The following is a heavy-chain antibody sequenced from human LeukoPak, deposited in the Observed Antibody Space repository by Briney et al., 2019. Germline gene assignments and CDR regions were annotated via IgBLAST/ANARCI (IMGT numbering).Heavy chain of an antibody. V-gene: IGHV4-59*12. Sequence: PSETLSLTCTVSGGSISSYYWSWIRQPPGKGLEWIGYIYYSGSTNYNPSLKSRVTMSVDTSKNQFSLKLSSVTAADTAVYYCARDKKSWLRYFDWSASAGFDYWGQGTLVTVSS. D-gene: IGHD3-9*01. CDR3: ARDKKSWLRYFDWSASAGFDY. CDR2: IYYSGST. CDR1: GGSISSYY. J-gene: IGHJ4*02.